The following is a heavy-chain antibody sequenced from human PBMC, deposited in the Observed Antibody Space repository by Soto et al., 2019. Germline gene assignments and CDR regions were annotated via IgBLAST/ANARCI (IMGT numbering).Heavy chain of an antibody. J-gene: IGHJ6*02. CDR2: ISNDGSKK. Sequence: QVHLVESGGGVVQPGRSLRLACAVSGFRFSDYGMHWVRQAPGKGLEWVAVISNDGSKKYYGDSVQGRFTISRDDSKSTVYVQMDSLKPEDTAVYYCAKTRRGYDMFFYGLDVWGQGTTVTASS. CDR1: GFRFSDYG. CDR3: AKTRRGYDMFFYGLDV. V-gene: IGHV3-30*18. D-gene: IGHD5-12*01.